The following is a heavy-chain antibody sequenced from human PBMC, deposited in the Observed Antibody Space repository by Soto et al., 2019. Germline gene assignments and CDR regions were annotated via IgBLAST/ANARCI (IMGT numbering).Heavy chain of an antibody. CDR2: TYYSGST. J-gene: IGHJ5*02. Sequence: PSETLSLTCTVSGGSISRYYWSWIRQPPGRGLEWIGYTYYSGSTNYNPSLKSRVTISVDTSKNQFSLKLSSLTAADTAVYYCARDRDGGHNWFDPWGQGTLVTVSS. V-gene: IGHV4-59*01. CDR1: GGSISRYY. CDR3: ARDRDGGHNWFDP. D-gene: IGHD3-10*01.